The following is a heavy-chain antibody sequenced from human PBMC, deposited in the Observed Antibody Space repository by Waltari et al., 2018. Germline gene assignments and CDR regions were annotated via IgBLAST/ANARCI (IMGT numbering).Heavy chain of an antibody. Sequence: QVQLHQWGAGLTKPSETLSPTCAVSGESSSGHFWRWIRHAPGKGLEWVGAIHYSGSTNYNPSLKSRLSLSVDTTKKQFSLRLTSVTAADTGVYFCARYGEVPPNYFFDYWGQGTLVTVSS. CDR3: ARYGEVPPNYFFDY. D-gene: IGHD2-21*01. J-gene: IGHJ4*01. CDR1: GESSSGHF. CDR2: IHYSGST. V-gene: IGHV4-34*01.